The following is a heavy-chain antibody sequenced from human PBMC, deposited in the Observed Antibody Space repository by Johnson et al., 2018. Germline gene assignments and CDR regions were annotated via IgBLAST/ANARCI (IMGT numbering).Heavy chain of an antibody. CDR1: GYTFTSYD. Sequence: QVQLVQSGAEVKKPGASVKVSCKASGYTFTSYDINWVRQATGQGLGWMGWINSNSGNTGYSQKFQGRVTMTRNTSIGTAYTDLSSLRSEDTAIYYCTRGPPEAGGEWGQGTLVTVSS. J-gene: IGHJ4*02. CDR3: TRGPPEAGGE. CDR2: INSNSGNT. V-gene: IGHV1-8*01. D-gene: IGHD2-21*01.